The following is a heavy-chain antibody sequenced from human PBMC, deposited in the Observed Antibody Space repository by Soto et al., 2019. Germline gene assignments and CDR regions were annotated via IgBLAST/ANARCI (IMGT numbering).Heavy chain of an antibody. V-gene: IGHV1-69*01. CDR1: GGTFTTYA. Sequence: QVQLVQSGAEVKKPGSSVKVSCKASGGTFTTYAFGWVRQAPGQGLEWMGGFIPMFDIANYAQKFQDRVTITADESTSTVFMELSSLRSDDTAVYYCARDRNKGGWSQFDWWGQGTLVSVSS. D-gene: IGHD6-19*01. CDR2: FIPMFDIA. J-gene: IGHJ4*02. CDR3: ARDRNKGGWSQFDW.